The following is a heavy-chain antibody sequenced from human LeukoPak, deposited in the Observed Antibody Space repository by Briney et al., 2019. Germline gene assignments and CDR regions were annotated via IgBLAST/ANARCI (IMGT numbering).Heavy chain of an antibody. CDR3: ARDSSTMVRGGHDYYYGMDV. D-gene: IGHD3-10*01. CDR1: GYTFTSYG. CDR2: INPSGGST. J-gene: IGHJ6*02. Sequence: ASVKVSCKASGYTFTSYGISWVRQAPGQGLEWMGIINPSGGSTSYAQKFQGRVTMTRDTSTSTVYMELSSLRSEDTAVYYCARDSSTMVRGGHDYYYGMDVWGQGTTVTVSS. V-gene: IGHV1-46*01.